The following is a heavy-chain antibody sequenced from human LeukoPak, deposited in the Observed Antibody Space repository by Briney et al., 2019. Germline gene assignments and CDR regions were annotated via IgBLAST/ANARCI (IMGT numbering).Heavy chain of an antibody. J-gene: IGHJ5*02. D-gene: IGHD1-26*01. V-gene: IGHV1-18*01. Sequence: GASVKVSCKASGYTFTSYGISWVRQAPGQGLEWMGWISGYNGNTNYAQKLQGRVTMTTDTSTSTACMELRSLRSDDTAVYYCARASATEVGATSTWGQGTLVTVSS. CDR3: ARASATEVGATST. CDR1: GYTFTSYG. CDR2: ISGYNGNT.